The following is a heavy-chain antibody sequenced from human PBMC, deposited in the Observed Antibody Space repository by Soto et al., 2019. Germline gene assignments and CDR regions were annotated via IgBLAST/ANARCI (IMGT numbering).Heavy chain of an antibody. D-gene: IGHD5-18*01. CDR2: VSFDGNNK. CDR3: ARDRRYGNGYSLGFDY. J-gene: IGHJ4*02. V-gene: IGHV3-30-3*01. CDR1: GFSFSSYS. Sequence: QVQLVESGGGVVQPGRSLRLSCVGTGFSFSSYSMHWVRQASGKGLECVAVVSFDGNNKYYANSVKDRFTVSRDNSKNTSDGQMTSLKPEDTAVYYCARDRRYGNGYSLGFDYWGEGAMVTVSS.